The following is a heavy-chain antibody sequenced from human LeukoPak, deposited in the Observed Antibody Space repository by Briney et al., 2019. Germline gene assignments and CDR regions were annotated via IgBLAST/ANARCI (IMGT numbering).Heavy chain of an antibody. J-gene: IGHJ3*02. V-gene: IGHV3-7*04. CDR1: GFTFSSYW. CDR2: IKQDGSEK. Sequence: PGGSLRLSCAASGFTFSSYWMSWVRQAPGKGLEWVANIKQDGSEKYYVDSMKGRFTISRDNAKKSLYLQMNSLRAEDTAVYYCARGDYYGSGSSFIDAFDIWGQGTMVTVPS. CDR3: ARGDYYGSGSSFIDAFDI. D-gene: IGHD3-10*01.